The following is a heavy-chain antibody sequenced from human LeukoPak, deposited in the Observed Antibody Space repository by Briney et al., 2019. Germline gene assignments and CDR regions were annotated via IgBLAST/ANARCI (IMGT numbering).Heavy chain of an antibody. J-gene: IGHJ4*02. V-gene: IGHV3-48*03. CDR3: GRVQKTQTGGTPDY. CDR2: ISGSGATI. CDR1: GFTFSSYE. Sequence: GGSLRLSCAASGFTFSSYEMNWVRQAPGKGLEWVSYISGSGATIYYADSVKGRFTISRDNAKNSLYLQVNSLRDDDTAVYYCGRVQKTQTGGTPDYWGQGTLVTVSS. D-gene: IGHD1-14*01.